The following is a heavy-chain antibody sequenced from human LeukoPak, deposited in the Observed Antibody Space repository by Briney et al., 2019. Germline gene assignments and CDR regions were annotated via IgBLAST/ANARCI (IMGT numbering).Heavy chain of an antibody. J-gene: IGHJ3*02. CDR1: GVSISSYS. Sequence: PSETLSLTCTVSGVSISSYSWSWLRQPPGKGLEWIGSMCYSGSTNYNPSLKSRVTMSVDTSKNQFSLRLSSVTAADTAVYYCARHGGESIVAMILHAFDIWGQGTMVTVSS. V-gene: IGHV4-59*08. CDR3: ARHGGESIVAMILHAFDI. D-gene: IGHD5-12*01. CDR2: MCYSGST.